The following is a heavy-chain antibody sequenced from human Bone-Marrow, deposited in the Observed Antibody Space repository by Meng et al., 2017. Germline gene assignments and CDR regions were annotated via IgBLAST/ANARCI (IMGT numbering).Heavy chain of an antibody. Sequence: SETLSLTCAVSGGSISRSNWWSWVRQPPGTGLEWIGEIYHSGSTNYNPALKSRVTISVDKSKNQFSLKLSSVTAADTAVYYCARDCSGGSCYFDYWGQGALVTVSS. CDR1: GGSISRSNW. D-gene: IGHD2-15*01. CDR3: ARDCSGGSCYFDY. J-gene: IGHJ4*02. CDR2: IYHSGST. V-gene: IGHV4-4*02.